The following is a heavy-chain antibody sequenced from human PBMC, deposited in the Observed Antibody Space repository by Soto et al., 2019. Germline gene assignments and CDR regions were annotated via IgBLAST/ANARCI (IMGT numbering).Heavy chain of an antibody. V-gene: IGHV3-21*01. D-gene: IGHD5-12*01. J-gene: IGHJ5*02. CDR1: GFIFSSYT. Sequence: EVQLVESGGGLVKPGGSLRLSCAASGFIFSSYTMNWVRQAPGKGLEWVSSISASTTYIYYADSLKGPFTISRDNAYNSRCPQMSSLRAEDTAVYYCARGWLRAPWISWGQGTLVTVSS. CDR3: ARGWLRAPWIS. CDR2: ISASTTYI.